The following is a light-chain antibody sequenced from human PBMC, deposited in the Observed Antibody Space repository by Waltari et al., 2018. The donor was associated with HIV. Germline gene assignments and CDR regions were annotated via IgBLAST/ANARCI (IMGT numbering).Light chain of an antibody. J-gene: IGLJ3*02. CDR1: SSNIGAGYD. Sequence: QSVLTQPPSVSGAPGQRVTISCAGSSSNIGAGYDVHWYQQLPGTAPKLLIHQNRYRPYGVPDRFAGSNSCALASLAITGRQAEDESDYYGQSYDSSLSSSVFGGGTKLTV. CDR3: QSYDSSLSSSV. CDR2: QNR. V-gene: IGLV1-40*01.